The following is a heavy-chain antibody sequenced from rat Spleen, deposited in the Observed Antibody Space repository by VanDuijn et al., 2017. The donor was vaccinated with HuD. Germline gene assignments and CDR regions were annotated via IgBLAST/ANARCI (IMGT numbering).Heavy chain of an antibody. Sequence: EVQLAESGGGLVQPGRSMKLSCAASGFTFSNYDMAWVRQAPTKGLEWAATLSYDGGNTYYRDSVKGRFTISRDNAKSTLYLQMDSLRSEDTATYYCTTRPYYSSLNWFPYWGQGTLVTVSS. J-gene: IGHJ3*01. V-gene: IGHV5-29*01. D-gene: IGHD1-2*01. CDR1: GFTFSNYD. CDR3: TTRPYYSSLNWFPY. CDR2: LSYDGGNT.